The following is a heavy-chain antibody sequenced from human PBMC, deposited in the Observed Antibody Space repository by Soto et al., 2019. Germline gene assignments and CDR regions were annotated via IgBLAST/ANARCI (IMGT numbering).Heavy chain of an antibody. CDR3: ASYYGSGSYWPTY. D-gene: IGHD3-10*01. CDR2: INSDGRST. CDR1: GFTFSSYW. Sequence: EVQLVESGGGLVQPGGSLRLSCAASGFTFSSYWMHWVRQAPGKGLVWVSRINSDGRSTSYADSVKGRFTISGDNAKNTLYLQMNSLRAEDTAVYYCASYYGSGSYWPTYWGQGTLVTVSS. V-gene: IGHV3-74*01. J-gene: IGHJ4*02.